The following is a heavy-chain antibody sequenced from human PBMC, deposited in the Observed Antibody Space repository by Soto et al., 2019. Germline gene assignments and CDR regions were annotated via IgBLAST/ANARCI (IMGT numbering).Heavy chain of an antibody. CDR1: GFTFSCSA. J-gene: IGHJ4*02. CDR2: IRNEANSYAT. CDR3: TTHAPEDRIRK. Sequence: PGGSLRLSCAASGFTFSCSALHWVRQASGKGLEWVGRIRNEANSYATAYAASVKGRFTISRDDSKNTAFLQMNSLKTEDTALYCCTTHAPEDRIRKWGPGT. D-gene: IGHD2-15*01. V-gene: IGHV3-73*01.